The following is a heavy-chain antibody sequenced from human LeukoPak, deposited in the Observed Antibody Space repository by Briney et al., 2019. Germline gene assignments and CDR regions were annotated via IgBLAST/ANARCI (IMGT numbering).Heavy chain of an antibody. CDR3: AKTRGNYGDSLDY. CDR1: GFTFDDYA. V-gene: IGHV3-9*01. Sequence: GGSLRLSCAASGFTFDDYAMHWVRQAPGKGLEWVSGISWNSGSIGYADSVKGRFTISRDNAKNSLYLQMNSLRAEDTALYYCAKTRGNYGDSLDYWGQGTLVTVSS. CDR2: ISWNSGSI. J-gene: IGHJ4*02. D-gene: IGHD4-17*01.